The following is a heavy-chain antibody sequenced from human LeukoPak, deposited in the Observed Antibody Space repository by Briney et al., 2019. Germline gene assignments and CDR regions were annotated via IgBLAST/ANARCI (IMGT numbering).Heavy chain of an antibody. D-gene: IGHD3-10*01. J-gene: IGHJ6*03. CDR2: ISHDGGND. CDR1: GSTFRDRA. Sequence: GGSLRLSCAASGSTFRDRAIHWVRQAPGKGLEWVTVISHDGGNDYYRDSVKGRFTISRDNSKNTVVLQMNSLSPDDTAVYYCVGSPTYYYMDVWGKGTTVTVSS. V-gene: IGHV3-30*04. CDR3: VGSPTYYYMDV.